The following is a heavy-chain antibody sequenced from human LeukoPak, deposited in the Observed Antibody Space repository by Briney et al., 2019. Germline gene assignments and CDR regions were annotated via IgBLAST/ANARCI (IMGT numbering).Heavy chain of an antibody. CDR3: ARDKTQDPNFDY. J-gene: IGHJ4*02. CDR2: MNPNSGNT. Sequence: ASVKVSCKASGYTSTSYDINWVRQATGQGLEWMGWMNPNSGNTGYAQKFQGRVTMTRDTSTSTVYMELSSLRSEDTAVYYCARDKTQDPNFDYWGQGTLVTVSS. CDR1: GYTSTSYD. V-gene: IGHV1-8*01.